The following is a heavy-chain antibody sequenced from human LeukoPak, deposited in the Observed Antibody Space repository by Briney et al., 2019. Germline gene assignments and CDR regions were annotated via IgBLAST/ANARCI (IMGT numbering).Heavy chain of an antibody. J-gene: IGHJ4*02. CDR1: GFTLSTFG. V-gene: IGHV3-48*01. D-gene: IGHD1-14*01. CDR3: VPNPG. CDR2: ISSSSSTI. Sequence: GGSLRLSCAASGFTLSTFGMNWVRQAPGKGLEWVSYISSSSSTIYYADSVKGRFTISRDNAKNSLYLQVNSLRAEDTAVYYCVPNPGWGQGTLVTVSS.